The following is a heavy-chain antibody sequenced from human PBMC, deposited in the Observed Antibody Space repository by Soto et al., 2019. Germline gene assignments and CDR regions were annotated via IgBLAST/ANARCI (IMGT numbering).Heavy chain of an antibody. D-gene: IGHD4-17*01. J-gene: IGHJ4*02. Sequence: GSLRLSCAASGFTFSSYAMSWVRQAPGKGLEWVSAISGSGGSTYYADSVKGRFTISRDNSKNTLYLQMNSLRAEDTAVYYCAKDPASMTTVTYFDYWGQGTLVTVSS. CDR2: ISGSGGST. CDR3: AKDPASMTTVTYFDY. CDR1: GFTFSSYA. V-gene: IGHV3-23*01.